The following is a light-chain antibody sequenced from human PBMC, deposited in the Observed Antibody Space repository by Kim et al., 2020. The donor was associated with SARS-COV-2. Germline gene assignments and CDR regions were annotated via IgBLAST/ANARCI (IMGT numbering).Light chain of an antibody. CDR1: KLGDKF. J-gene: IGLJ1*01. Sequence: SYELTQPPSVSVSPGQTASITCSGDKLGDKFVYWYQQKPGQSPVLVIFQDDKRPSGIPERFSGSNSGNTATLTISGTQAVDEADYYCQAWDSSAPYVFGTGTKVNVL. CDR2: QDD. CDR3: QAWDSSAPYV. V-gene: IGLV3-1*01.